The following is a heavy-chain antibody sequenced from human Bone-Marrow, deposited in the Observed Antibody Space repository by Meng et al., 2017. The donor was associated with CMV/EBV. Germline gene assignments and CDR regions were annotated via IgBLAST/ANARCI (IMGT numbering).Heavy chain of an antibody. D-gene: IGHD5-12*01. CDR2: IIPIFGTA. J-gene: IGHJ6*02. Sequence: SVKVSCKASGGTFSSYAISWVRQAPGQGLEWMGGIIPIFGTANYAQKFQGRVTITTDESTSTAYMELRSLRSDDTAVYYCARAADEVAFSGMDVWGQGTTVTVSS. CDR1: GGTFSSYA. V-gene: IGHV1-69*05. CDR3: ARAADEVAFSGMDV.